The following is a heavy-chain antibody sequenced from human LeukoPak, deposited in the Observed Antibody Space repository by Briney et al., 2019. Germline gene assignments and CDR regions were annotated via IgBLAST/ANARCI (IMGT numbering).Heavy chain of an antibody. CDR1: ASITSSSWS. V-gene: IGHV4-39*01. J-gene: IGHJ5*02. CDR2: VYNNGDT. Sequence: SETLSLTCTGASITSSSWSWGWIRQPPGKGLQWIGSVYNNGDTYYSPSFRSRLTISVDTSKNQLSLNLTSVTAADTAVYFCARYPTGFPNWFDPWGQGAQVSVSS. CDR3: ARYPTGFPNWFDP. D-gene: IGHD2-8*02.